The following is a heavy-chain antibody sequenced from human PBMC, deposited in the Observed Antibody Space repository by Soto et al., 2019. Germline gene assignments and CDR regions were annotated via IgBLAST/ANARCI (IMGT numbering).Heavy chain of an antibody. J-gene: IGHJ4*02. CDR3: ARESEDLTSNFDY. Sequence: EVQLVESGGGLVKPGGSLRLSCAASGFTFTRYRMNCVRPAPGTGLEWGSSISSTTNYIYYGDSMKGRFTISRDNAKNSLYLEMNSLRAEDTAVYYCARESEDLTSNFDYWGQGTLVTVSS. CDR1: GFTFTRYR. CDR2: ISSTTNYI. V-gene: IGHV3-21*06.